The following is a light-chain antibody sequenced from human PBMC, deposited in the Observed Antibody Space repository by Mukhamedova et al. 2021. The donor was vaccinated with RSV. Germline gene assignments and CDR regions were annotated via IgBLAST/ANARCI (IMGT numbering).Light chain of an antibody. CDR2: KAS. V-gene: IGKV1-5*03. CDR3: QQYDTSPT. Sequence: WYQRRVHGRAPNLLIYKASNLQSGVPSRFSASRSGTEFTLTISSLQPDDFAIYYCQQYDTSPTFGPGTKVDVK. J-gene: IGKJ3*01.